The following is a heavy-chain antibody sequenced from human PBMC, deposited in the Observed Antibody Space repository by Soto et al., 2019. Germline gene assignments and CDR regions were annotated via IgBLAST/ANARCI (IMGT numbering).Heavy chain of an antibody. CDR1: GGTFSSYS. Sequence: QVQLVQSGAEVKKPGSSVKVSCKASGGTFSSYSINWVRQAPGQGLEWMGEIIPIFGTANYAQKFQGRVTSTADESTSTAYMEQSSLRSEDTAVYYCARDGGRHSGGIDYWGQGTLVTVSS. J-gene: IGHJ4*02. D-gene: IGHD1-26*01. V-gene: IGHV1-69*01. CDR2: IIPIFGTA. CDR3: ARDGGRHSGGIDY.